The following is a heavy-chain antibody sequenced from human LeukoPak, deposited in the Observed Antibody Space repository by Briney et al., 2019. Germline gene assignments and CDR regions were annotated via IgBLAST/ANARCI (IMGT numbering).Heavy chain of an antibody. V-gene: IGHV3-74*01. Sequence: PGGSLRLFCAASGFTFSSYWMHWVRQAPGKGLVWVSRINSDGSSTSYADSVKGRFTISRDNAKNTLYLQMNSLRAEDTAVYYCAREGIAVAGRYYFDYWGQGTLVTVSS. CDR2: INSDGSST. J-gene: IGHJ4*02. CDR3: AREGIAVAGRYYFDY. CDR1: GFTFSSYW. D-gene: IGHD6-19*01.